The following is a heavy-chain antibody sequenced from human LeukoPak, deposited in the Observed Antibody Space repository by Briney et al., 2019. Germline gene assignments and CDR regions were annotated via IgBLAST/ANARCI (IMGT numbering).Heavy chain of an antibody. CDR3: AKGRYSGSHYNWFDP. CDR1: GFTFSSYA. V-gene: IGHV3-23*01. CDR2: ISGSGGNT. D-gene: IGHD1-26*01. J-gene: IGHJ5*02. Sequence: GGSLRLSCASSGFTFSSYAMSWVRQAPGKGLEWVSAISGSGGNTYYADSVKGRFTISRDTSKNTLYLQMNSLRAADTAVYYCAKGRYSGSHYNWFDPWGQGTLVTVSS.